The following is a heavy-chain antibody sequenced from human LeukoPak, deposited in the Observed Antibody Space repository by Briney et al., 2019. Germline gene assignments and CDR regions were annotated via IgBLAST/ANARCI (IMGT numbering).Heavy chain of an antibody. CDR3: ARDQGDYGNNWFDP. D-gene: IGHD4-17*01. V-gene: IGHV1-2*02. Sequence: ASVKVSCKASGYTFTGYYMHWVRQAPGQGLEWMGWINPNSGGTNYAQKFQGRVTMTRDTSISTAYMELSRLRSDDTAVYYCARDQGDYGNNWFDPWGQGTLVTVSS. CDR1: GYTFTGYY. CDR2: INPNSGGT. J-gene: IGHJ5*02.